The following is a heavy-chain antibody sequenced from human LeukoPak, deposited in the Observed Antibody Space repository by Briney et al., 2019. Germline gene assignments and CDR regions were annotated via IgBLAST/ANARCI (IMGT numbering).Heavy chain of an antibody. Sequence: ASVKVSCKTSGYTFTAHYIHWIRQAPGQGLEWMGWMNPNSGDTNYAQKFQGRVTLTRDKTARTAYMELTRLKSDDTAVYHCARVRVGHCSSTSCYSAGFDFWGQGTMVTDSS. V-gene: IGHV1-2*02. J-gene: IGHJ3*01. CDR3: ARVRVGHCSSTSCYSAGFDF. CDR2: MNPNSGDT. D-gene: IGHD2-2*01. CDR1: GYTFTAHY.